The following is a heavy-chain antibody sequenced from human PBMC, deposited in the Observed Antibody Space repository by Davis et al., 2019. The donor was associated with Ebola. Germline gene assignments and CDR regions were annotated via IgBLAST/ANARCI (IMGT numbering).Heavy chain of an antibody. CDR3: ARDYYYYYYGMDV. CDR1: GFTFSSYG. CDR2: IWYDGSNK. V-gene: IGHV3-33*01. Sequence: SRAASGFTFSSYGMHWVRQAPGKGLEWVAVIWYDGSNKYYADSVKGRFTISRDNSKNTLYLQMNSLRAEDTAVYYCARDYYYYYYGMDVWGQGTTVTVSS. J-gene: IGHJ6*02.